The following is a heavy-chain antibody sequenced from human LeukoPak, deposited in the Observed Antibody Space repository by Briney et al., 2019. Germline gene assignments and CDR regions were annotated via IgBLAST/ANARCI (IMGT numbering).Heavy chain of an antibody. CDR2: ISSDGSST. J-gene: IGHJ4*02. CDR3: ARDLTHCSGGRCHTSPNDC. D-gene: IGHD2-15*01. CDR1: GFTFSSYW. Sequence: PGGSLRLSCVASGFTFSSYWMHWVRQAPGKGLVWVSLISSDGSSTNYADSVKGRFTISRDNARNTLYLQMNSVRVEDTGVYYCARDLTHCSGGRCHTSPNDCWGQGTQVTVSS. V-gene: IGHV3-74*01.